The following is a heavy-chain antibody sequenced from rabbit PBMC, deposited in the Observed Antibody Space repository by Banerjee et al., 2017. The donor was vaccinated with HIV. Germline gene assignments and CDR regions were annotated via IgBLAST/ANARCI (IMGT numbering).Heavy chain of an antibody. D-gene: IGHD1-1*01. CDR3: ARDIDGGGYYFDL. V-gene: IGHV1S40*01. CDR2: IYAGSSGST. CDR1: GFSFSSSYW. Sequence: QSLEESGGDLVKPGASLTLTCTASGFSFSSSYWICWVRQAPGKGLEWIACIYAGSSGSTYYASWAKGRFTISKTSSTTVTLQMTSLTAADTATYFCARDIDGGGYYFDLWGQGTLV. J-gene: IGHJ4*01.